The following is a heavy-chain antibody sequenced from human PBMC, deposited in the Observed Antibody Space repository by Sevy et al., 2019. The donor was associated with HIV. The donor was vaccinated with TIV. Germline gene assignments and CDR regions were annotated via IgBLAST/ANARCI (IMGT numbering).Heavy chain of an antibody. CDR2: ISSSSTTI. D-gene: IGHD3-16*02. J-gene: IGHJ4*02. Sequence: GGSLRLSCAGSGFTFSTYPMHWVRQAPGKGLEWVSYISSSSTTIYYADSVKGRFTISRDNAKNSLYLQMNSLSDDDTAVYYCARSGGLRYWGQGTLVTVSS. CDR3: ARSGGLRY. CDR1: GFTFSTYP. V-gene: IGHV3-48*02.